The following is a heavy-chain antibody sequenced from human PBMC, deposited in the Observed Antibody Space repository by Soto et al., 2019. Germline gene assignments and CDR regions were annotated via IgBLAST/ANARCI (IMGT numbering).Heavy chain of an antibody. D-gene: IGHD3-10*02. CDR1: GGSISSSSYY. V-gene: IGHV4-39*01. CDR2: IYYSGST. CDR3: ARPVFGEDQGWFDP. J-gene: IGHJ5*02. Sequence: PSETLSLTCTVSGGSISSSSYYWGWIRQPPGKGLEWIGSIYYSGSTYYNPSLKSRVTISVDTSKNQFSLKLSSVTAADTAVYYCARPVFGEDQGWFDPWGQGTLVTVSS.